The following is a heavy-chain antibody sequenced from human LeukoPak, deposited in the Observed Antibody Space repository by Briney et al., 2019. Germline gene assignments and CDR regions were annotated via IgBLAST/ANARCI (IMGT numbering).Heavy chain of an antibody. CDR3: AKALGPAMVRGVIDY. D-gene: IGHD3-10*01. V-gene: IGHV3-30*02. CDR1: GFTFSTYG. J-gene: IGHJ4*02. CDR2: IRSDGSIK. Sequence: PGGSLRLSCAASGFTFSTYGMHWVRQAPGTGVEWVAFIRSDGSIKYYADSVKGRFTISRDNSKNTLYVQMNSLRAEDTAVYYCAKALGPAMVRGVIDYWGQGTLVTVSS.